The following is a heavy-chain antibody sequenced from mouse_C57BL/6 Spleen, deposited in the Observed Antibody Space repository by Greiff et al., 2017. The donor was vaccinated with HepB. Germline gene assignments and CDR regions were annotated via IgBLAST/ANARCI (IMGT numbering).Heavy chain of an antibody. CDR1: GYTFTSYW. V-gene: IGHV1-69*01. CDR2: IDPSDSYT. D-gene: IGHD2-5*01. Sequence: VKLQQPGAELVMPGASVKLSCKASGYTFTSYWMHWVKQRPGQGLEWIGEIDPSDSYTNYNQKFKGKSTLTVDKSSSTAYMQLSSLTSEDSAVYYGARIYSTNGGYFDYWGQGTTLTVSS. CDR3: ARIYSTNGGYFDY. J-gene: IGHJ2*01.